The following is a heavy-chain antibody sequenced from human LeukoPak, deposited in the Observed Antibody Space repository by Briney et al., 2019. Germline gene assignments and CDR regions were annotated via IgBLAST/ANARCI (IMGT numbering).Heavy chain of an antibody. CDR1: GFSISSGYH. V-gene: IGHV4-38-2*02. D-gene: IGHD3-22*01. Sequence: SETLSLTCTVSGFSISSGYHWGWIRQPPGEGLEWIGTIYHSGSTYYNPSLKSRVTISVDTSKNQFSLRLSSVTAADTAFYYCARVRYYYDSSHDWGQGTLVTVSS. J-gene: IGHJ4*02. CDR2: IYHSGST. CDR3: ARVRYYYDSSHD.